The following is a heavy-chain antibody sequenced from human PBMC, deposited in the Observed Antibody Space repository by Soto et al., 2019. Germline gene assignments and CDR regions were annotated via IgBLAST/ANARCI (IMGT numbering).Heavy chain of an antibody. D-gene: IGHD4-17*01. Sequence: NPSETLSLTCAVYGGSFSGYYWSWIRQPPGKGLEWIGEINHSGSTNYNPSLKSRVTISVDTSKNQFSLKLSSVTAADTAVYYCARSAVTTVVTPHVYFDYWGQGTLVTVSS. V-gene: IGHV4-34*01. CDR3: ARSAVTTVVTPHVYFDY. CDR1: GGSFSGYY. J-gene: IGHJ4*02. CDR2: INHSGST.